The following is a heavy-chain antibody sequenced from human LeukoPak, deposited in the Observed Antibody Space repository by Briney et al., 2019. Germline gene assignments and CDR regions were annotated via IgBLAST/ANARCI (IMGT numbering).Heavy chain of an antibody. D-gene: IGHD3-3*01. Sequence: ASVKVCCKASGYFFTSYTMNWVRQAPGQGLGWMGWINTNTGNPTYAQGFTGRFVFSLGTSVSTAYLQISSLKAEDTAVYYCARVMDHYDFYFDYWGQGSLVTVSS. J-gene: IGHJ4*02. V-gene: IGHV7-4-1*02. CDR2: INTNTGNP. CDR1: GYFFTSYT. CDR3: ARVMDHYDFYFDY.